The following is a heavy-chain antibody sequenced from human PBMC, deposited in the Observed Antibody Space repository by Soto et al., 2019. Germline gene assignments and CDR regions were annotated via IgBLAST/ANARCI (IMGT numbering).Heavy chain of an antibody. CDR1: GGSVGSGSYY. CDR3: VTVNLVGAAYYFDY. D-gene: IGHD1-26*01. V-gene: IGHV4-30-4*01. Sequence: PSETLSLTCTVSGGSVGSGSYYWSWIRQPPGKGLEWIGYVYYSGTTYSHPSLNSRVSISVDTSENQFSLRLTSVTAADTAVYYCVTVNLVGAAYYFDYWGPGTLVTVSS. J-gene: IGHJ4*02. CDR2: VYYSGTT.